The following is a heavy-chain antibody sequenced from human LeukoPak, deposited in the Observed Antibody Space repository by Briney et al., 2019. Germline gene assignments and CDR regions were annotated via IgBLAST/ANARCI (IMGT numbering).Heavy chain of an antibody. J-gene: IGHJ6*03. CDR3: AKEGGVYSTPYYMDV. CDR2: IGTSSSYI. D-gene: IGHD1-26*01. Sequence: GGSLRLSCTVSGFTVSSNSMSWVRQAPGKGLEWVSSIGTSSSYIYYTDSVKGRFTISRDNAKNSLYLQMNSLRAEDTAVYYCAKEGGVYSTPYYMDVWGKGTTVTVSS. V-gene: IGHV3-21*01. CDR1: GFTVSSNS.